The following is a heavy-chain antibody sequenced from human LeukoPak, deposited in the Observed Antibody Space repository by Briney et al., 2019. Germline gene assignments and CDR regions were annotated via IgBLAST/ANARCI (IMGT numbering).Heavy chain of an antibody. CDR2: IYHSGST. V-gene: IGHV4-30-2*01. Sequence: SETLSLTCTVSGGSISSGGYYWSWIRQPPGKGLEWIGYIYHSGSTYYNPSLKSRVTISVDTSKNQFSLKLSSVTAADTAVYYCARATYYDFWSGYVDYWGQGTLVTVSS. D-gene: IGHD3-3*01. CDR3: ARATYYDFWSGYVDY. J-gene: IGHJ4*02. CDR1: GGSISSGGYY.